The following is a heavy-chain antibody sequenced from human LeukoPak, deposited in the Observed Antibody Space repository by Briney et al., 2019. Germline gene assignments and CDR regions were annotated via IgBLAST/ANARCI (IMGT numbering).Heavy chain of an antibody. Sequence: GGSLRLSCAGSGFTFRTYSMNWFRQAPGKGLEWVSSISSTSYSKYYADSVKGRFTISRDNAENSVYLQMNSLRAEDTGVYYCARAPSEIGGYYPEYFRHWGQGTLVTVSS. CDR3: ARAPSEIGGYYPEYFRH. V-gene: IGHV3-21*06. J-gene: IGHJ1*01. CDR2: ISSTSYSK. CDR1: GFTFRTYS. D-gene: IGHD3-22*01.